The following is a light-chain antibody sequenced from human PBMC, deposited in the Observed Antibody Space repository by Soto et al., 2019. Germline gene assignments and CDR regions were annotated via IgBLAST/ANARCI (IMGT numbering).Light chain of an antibody. CDR3: QQYGSSPFT. V-gene: IGKV3-20*01. Sequence: EIVLTQSPATLSLSPGERATLSCRASQSVSIYLAWYQQRPGQAPRLLIYDASSRATGIPDRFSGSGSGTDFTLTISRLEPEDFAVYYCQQYGSSPFTFGPGTKVDIK. J-gene: IGKJ3*01. CDR1: QSVSIY. CDR2: DAS.